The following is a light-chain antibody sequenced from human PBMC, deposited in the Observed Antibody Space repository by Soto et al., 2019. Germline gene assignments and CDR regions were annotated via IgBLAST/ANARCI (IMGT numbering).Light chain of an antibody. J-gene: IGLJ3*02. CDR1: SGNIATNF. Sequence: NFMLTQPHSVSESPGETVTIPCTRSSGNIATNFVQWYQQRPGSSPTTVIYGDNQRPSGVPDRFSGSIDSSSNSASLTISGLKTEDEADYYCQSYDSSSNWVFGGGTKLTVL. CDR2: GDN. V-gene: IGLV6-57*01. CDR3: QSYDSSSNWV.